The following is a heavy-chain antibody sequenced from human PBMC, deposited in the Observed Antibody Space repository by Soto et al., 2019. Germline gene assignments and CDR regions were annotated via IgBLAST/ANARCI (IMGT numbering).Heavy chain of an antibody. CDR1: GGTFSSYA. V-gene: IGHV1-69*01. Sequence: QVQLVQSGAEVKKPGSSVKVSCKASGGTFSSYAISWVRQAPGQGLEWMGGIIPIFGTANYAQKFQGRVTITADESTSTGYMELSRLGAEDTAVYYCGRVGGSIVATLDYWGQGTLVTVSS. CDR3: GRVGGSIVATLDY. J-gene: IGHJ4*02. CDR2: IIPIFGTA. D-gene: IGHD5-12*01.